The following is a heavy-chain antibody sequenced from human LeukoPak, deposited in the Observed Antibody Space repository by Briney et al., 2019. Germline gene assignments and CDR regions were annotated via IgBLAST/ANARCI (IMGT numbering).Heavy chain of an antibody. D-gene: IGHD4-17*01. V-gene: IGHV3-21*01. CDR2: ISSSSSYI. J-gene: IGHJ6*02. CDR3: ARVRYYGDYVRTPPHYYGMDV. CDR1: GFTLSDYY. Sequence: GGSLRLSCATSGFTLSDYYMNWVRQAPGKGLEWVSSISSSSSYIYYADSVKGRFTISRDNAKNSLYLQMNSLRAEDTAVYYCARVRYYGDYVRTPPHYYGMDVWGQGTTVTVSS.